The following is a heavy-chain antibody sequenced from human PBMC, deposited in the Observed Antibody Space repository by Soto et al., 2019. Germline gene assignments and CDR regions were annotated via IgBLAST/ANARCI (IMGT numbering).Heavy chain of an antibody. Sequence: PGGSLRLSCAASGFTFSSYGMHWVRQAPGKGLEWAAVISYDGSNKYYADSVKGRFTISRDNSKNTLYLQMNSLRAEDTAVYYCAKDRGRIQLWYDYWGQGTLVTVSS. CDR1: GFTFSSYG. CDR2: ISYDGSNK. V-gene: IGHV3-30*18. CDR3: AKDRGRIQLWYDY. D-gene: IGHD5-18*01. J-gene: IGHJ4*02.